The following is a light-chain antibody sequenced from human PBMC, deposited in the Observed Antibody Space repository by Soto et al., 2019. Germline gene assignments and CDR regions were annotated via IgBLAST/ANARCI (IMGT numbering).Light chain of an antibody. V-gene: IGKV3-20*01. Sequence: ESVLTQSPGTLSLSPGERATLSCRASQSVSSSYLAWYQQKPGQAPRLLIYGASSRATGIPDRFSGSGSETDFTLTISRLEPEDFAVYYCQQYGTTRITFGQGTRLEIK. CDR1: QSVSSSY. CDR2: GAS. CDR3: QQYGTTRIT. J-gene: IGKJ5*01.